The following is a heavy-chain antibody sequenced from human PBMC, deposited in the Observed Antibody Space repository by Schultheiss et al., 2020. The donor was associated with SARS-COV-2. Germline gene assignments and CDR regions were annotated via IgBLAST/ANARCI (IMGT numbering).Heavy chain of an antibody. Sequence: GGSLRLSCAASGFTFSSYRMSWVRQAPGKGLEWVANIKQDGSEKYYVDSAKGRFTISRDNAKNSLYLQMNSLRAEDTAVYYRAREKTSGSSDFDYWGQGTLVTVSS. CDR3: AREKTSGSSDFDY. CDR2: IKQDGSEK. D-gene: IGHD1-26*01. CDR1: GFTFSSYR. V-gene: IGHV3-7*01. J-gene: IGHJ4*02.